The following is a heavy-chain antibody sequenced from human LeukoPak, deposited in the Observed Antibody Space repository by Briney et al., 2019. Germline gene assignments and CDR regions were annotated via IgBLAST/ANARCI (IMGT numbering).Heavy chain of an antibody. V-gene: IGHV3-21*01. CDR2: ISYTSSYI. Sequence: KPGGSLRLSCAASGFTFSSYSMNWVRQAPGKGLEWVSSISYTSSYIYYADSVKGRFTISRDNAKNSLFLQMNSLRAEDTAVYYCAREGLYGDYAGHWGQGTLVTVSP. D-gene: IGHD4-17*01. J-gene: IGHJ4*02. CDR1: GFTFSSYS. CDR3: AREGLYGDYAGH.